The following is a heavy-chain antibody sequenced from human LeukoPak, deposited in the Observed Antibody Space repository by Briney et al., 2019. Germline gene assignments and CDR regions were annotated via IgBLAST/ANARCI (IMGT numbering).Heavy chain of an antibody. CDR2: ISYDGSNK. J-gene: IGHJ4*02. Sequence: GGSLRLSCAASGFTFSSYGMHWVRQAPGKGLEWVAVISYDGSNKYYADSVKGRFTISRDNSKNTLYLQMNSLRAEDTAVYYCAKDKEADYDRYYFDYWGQGTLVTVSS. CDR3: AKDKEADYDRYYFDY. CDR1: GFTFSSYG. V-gene: IGHV3-30*18. D-gene: IGHD3-22*01.